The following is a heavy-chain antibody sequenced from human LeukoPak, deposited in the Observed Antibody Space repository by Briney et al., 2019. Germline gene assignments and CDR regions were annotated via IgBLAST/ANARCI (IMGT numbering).Heavy chain of an antibody. CDR1: GFTFSSYA. J-gene: IGHJ4*02. V-gene: IGHV3-30*04. D-gene: IGHD6-6*01. Sequence: GRSLRLSCAASGFTFSSYAMHWVRQAPGKGLEWVAVISYDGSNKYYADSVNGRFTISRDNSKNTLYLQMNSLRAEDTAVYYCARDQTLYSSSSEFDYWGQGTLVTVSS. CDR2: ISYDGSNK. CDR3: ARDQTLYSSSSEFDY.